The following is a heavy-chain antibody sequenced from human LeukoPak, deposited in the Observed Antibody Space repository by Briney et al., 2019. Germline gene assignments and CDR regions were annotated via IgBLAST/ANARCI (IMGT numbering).Heavy chain of an antibody. Sequence: PSETLSLTCNVSGGSLNHGAYYWNWIRQHPGKGLEWIGYMYVSGTTSYNPSLQSRVTMSIDKSKNRFSLKMNSVTAADSAVYYCARSEGRWFDPWGQGTLVTVSS. V-gene: IGHV4-31*03. J-gene: IGHJ5*02. CDR2: MYVSGTT. CDR1: GGSLNHGAYY. CDR3: ARSEGRWFDP.